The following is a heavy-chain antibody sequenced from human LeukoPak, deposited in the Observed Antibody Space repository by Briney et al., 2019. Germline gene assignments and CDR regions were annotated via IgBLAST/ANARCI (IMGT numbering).Heavy chain of an antibody. CDR1: GCTFSSYA. CDR3: ARATISGYHFDY. J-gene: IGHJ4*02. Sequence: SVTVPCKASGCTFSSYAISWVRQAPGQGLEWMGGIIPIFGTANYAQKFQGRVTITADESTSTAYMELSSLRSEDTAVYYCARATISGYHFDYWGQGTLVTVSS. D-gene: IGHD5-12*01. CDR2: IIPIFGTA. V-gene: IGHV1-69*13.